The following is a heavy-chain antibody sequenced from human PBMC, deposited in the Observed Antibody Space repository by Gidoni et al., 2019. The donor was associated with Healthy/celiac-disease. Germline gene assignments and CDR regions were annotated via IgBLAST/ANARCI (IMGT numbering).Heavy chain of an antibody. J-gene: IGHJ4*02. CDR2: IDYSGST. CDR1: GGSISRSRYY. D-gene: IGHD3-10*01. CDR3: AREGSQLTITMVRGGIY. V-gene: IGHV4-39*07. Sequence: QLQLQESGPGLVKPSETLSLPCTVSGGSISRSRYYWGWLRQPPGKGLEGSGSIDYSGSTYYNPSLKSRVTISVDTSKNKFSLKLSSVAAADTAVYYCAREGSQLTITMVRGGIYWGQGTLVTVSS.